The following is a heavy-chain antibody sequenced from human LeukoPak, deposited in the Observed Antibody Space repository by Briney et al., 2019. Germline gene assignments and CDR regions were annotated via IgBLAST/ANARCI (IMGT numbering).Heavy chain of an antibody. CDR2: ISSSSSYI. CDR1: GFTFSSYS. J-gene: IGHJ4*02. V-gene: IGHV3-21*01. Sequence: GGSLRLSCAASGFTFSSYSMNWVRQAPGKGLEWVSSISSSSSYIYYADSVKGRFTISRDNAKNSLYLQMNSLRAEDTAVYYCARDSGYDYGDYQFDYWGQGTLVTVSS. D-gene: IGHD4-17*01. CDR3: ARDSGYDYGDYQFDY.